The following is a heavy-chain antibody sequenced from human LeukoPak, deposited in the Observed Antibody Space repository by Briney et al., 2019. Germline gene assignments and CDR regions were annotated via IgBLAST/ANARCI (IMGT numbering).Heavy chain of an antibody. J-gene: IGHJ6*03. Sequence: SVKVSCMASGYSFISYYMHWVRQAPGQGLEWMGIINPRGGTTTYGQKFQGRAAMTRDTSTSTVYMEVSGLRSEDTAIYYCARGRDTGYEVYYYYYMDVWGQGTTVTVSS. CDR2: INPRGGTT. V-gene: IGHV1-46*01. CDR3: ARGRDTGYEVYYYYYMDV. D-gene: IGHD5-12*01. CDR1: GYSFISYY.